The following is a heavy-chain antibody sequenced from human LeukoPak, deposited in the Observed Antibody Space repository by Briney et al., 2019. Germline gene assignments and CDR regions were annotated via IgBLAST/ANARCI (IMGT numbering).Heavy chain of an antibody. V-gene: IGHV3-23*01. J-gene: IGHJ4*02. CDR2: ISGSGRNT. Sequence: GGTLRLSCAASGFIFGSYGMTWVRQAPGKGLEWVSGISGSGRNTYYADSVKGRFTISRDNSQNTLYLQMNSLRAEDTAVYYCAKDPEKWLQLRLGFSDWGQGTLVTVSS. CDR1: GFIFGSYG. D-gene: IGHD5-24*01. CDR3: AKDPEKWLQLRLGFSD.